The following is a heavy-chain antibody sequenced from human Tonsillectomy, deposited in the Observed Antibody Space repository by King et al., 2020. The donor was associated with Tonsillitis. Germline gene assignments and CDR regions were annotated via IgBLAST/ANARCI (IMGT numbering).Heavy chain of an antibody. Sequence: QLQESGPGLVKPSQTLSLTCTVSAGSISSGDYYWSWIRQPPGKGLEWIGYIYYIGSTYYNPSLKSRVTISVDTSKNQFSLKLSSVTAADTAVFYCARARRGPGDYFDYWGQGTLVTVSS. J-gene: IGHJ4*02. CDR3: ARARRGPGDYFDY. V-gene: IGHV4-30-4*01. D-gene: IGHD2-8*02. CDR2: IYYIGST. CDR1: AGSISSGDYY.